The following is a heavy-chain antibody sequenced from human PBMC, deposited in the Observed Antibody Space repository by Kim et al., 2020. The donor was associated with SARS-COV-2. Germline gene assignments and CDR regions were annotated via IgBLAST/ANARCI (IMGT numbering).Heavy chain of an antibody. Sequence: SLRLSCTVSGFRFGDYAMHWVRQRPGKGLEWVSGITWNGDTRGYAGSVKGRFTISRDNAKNSLYLQMHSLKSEDTALYFCAKGASGTYYSTTLYYYYGMDAWGQGTTVTVSS. CDR2: ITWNGDTR. CDR3: AKGASGTYYSTTLYYYYGMDA. J-gene: IGHJ6*02. CDR1: GFRFGDYA. V-gene: IGHV3-9*01. D-gene: IGHD3-10*01.